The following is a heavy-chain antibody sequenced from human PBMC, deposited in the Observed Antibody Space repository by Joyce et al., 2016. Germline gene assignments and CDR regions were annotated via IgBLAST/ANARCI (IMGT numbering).Heavy chain of an antibody. D-gene: IGHD3-16*01. V-gene: IGHV3-13*05. CDR1: GFTFSDYE. CDR2: IGTAGDP. J-gene: IGHJ3*02. Sequence: EVQLVEAGGALVQLGGSLRLSCAASGFTFSDYEIHWVRQTTGKGLEWVSTIGTAGDPYYAGSVKGRFTISRENAKSSLFLQMNSLRAEDTAVYYCARERGGGMSALDIWGQGTMVTVSS. CDR3: ARERGGGMSALDI.